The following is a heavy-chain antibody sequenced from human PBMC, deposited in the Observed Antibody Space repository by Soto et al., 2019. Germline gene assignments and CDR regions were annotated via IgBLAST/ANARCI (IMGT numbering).Heavy chain of an antibody. CDR2: VIPILGQA. D-gene: IGHD6-6*01. CDR3: ARVGGIGAPPGTDY. V-gene: IGHV1-69*01. CDR1: GGIFSSYA. J-gene: IGHJ4*02. Sequence: QAQLVQSGAEVKKPGSSVKVSCKASGGIFSSYAISWLRQAPGQGLEWMGAVIPILGQAYYAQDLQDRVSITADESTRTTYMELSSLRSEDTAVYFCARVGGIGAPPGTDYWGQGTLVTVSS.